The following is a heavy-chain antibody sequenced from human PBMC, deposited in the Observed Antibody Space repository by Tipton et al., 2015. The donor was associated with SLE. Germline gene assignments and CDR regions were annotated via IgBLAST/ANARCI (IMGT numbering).Heavy chain of an antibody. D-gene: IGHD2-21*02. J-gene: IGHJ4*02. V-gene: IGHV4-61*02. CDR2: FYSGFT. CDR3: ARVGDVNVVPSRSDRHFDY. Sequence: TLSLTCNVSGGSFSTGSYSWNWIRQPAGKGLEWIGRFYSGFTTYNPSLNSRATMSVDTSKNHFSLKLISVTAADTAVYYCARVGDVNVVPSRSDRHFDYWGQGFLVTVSS. CDR1: GGSFSTGSYS.